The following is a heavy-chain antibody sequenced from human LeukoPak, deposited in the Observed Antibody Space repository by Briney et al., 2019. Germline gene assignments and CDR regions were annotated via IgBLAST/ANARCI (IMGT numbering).Heavy chain of an antibody. CDR2: IGGSGGSS. CDR3: AKNNYETDY. J-gene: IGHJ4*02. Sequence: SCKASGGTFSSYAMSWVRQAPGKGLEWVSAIGGSGGSSYSADSVKGRFTISRDNSKNTLYLQMSSLRAEDTAVYYCAKNNYETDYWGQGTLVTVSS. D-gene: IGHD3-22*01. CDR1: GGTFSSYA. V-gene: IGHV3-23*01.